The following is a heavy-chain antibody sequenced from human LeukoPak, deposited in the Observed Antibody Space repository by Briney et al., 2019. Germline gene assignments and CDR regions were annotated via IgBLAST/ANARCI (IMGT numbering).Heavy chain of an antibody. CDR1: GFTFSSYA. CDR2: ISGSGGST. Sequence: GGSLRLSCAASGFTFSSYAMSWVRQAPGKGLEWVSAISGSGGSTYYADSVKGRFTISRDNSKNTLYLQMNSLRAEDTAVYYCAKAGYYDSSGYYYGGPYYFDYWGQGTLVTVSS. V-gene: IGHV3-23*01. CDR3: AKAGYYDSSGYYYGGPYYFDY. J-gene: IGHJ4*02. D-gene: IGHD3-22*01.